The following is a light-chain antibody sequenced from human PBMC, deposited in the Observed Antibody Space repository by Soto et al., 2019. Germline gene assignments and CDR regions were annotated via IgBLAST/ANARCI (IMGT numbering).Light chain of an antibody. CDR1: QSVSSN. CDR3: QQSNNWPNT. Sequence: EIVMTQSPATLSVSPGERATLSCRASQSVSSNLAWYQQKVGQAPRLLIWGASSRVTGIPARFSGSGSGTEFTLTISSLQSEDFAVYYCQQSNNWPNTFGQGTKLEIK. J-gene: IGKJ2*01. CDR2: GAS. V-gene: IGKV3-15*01.